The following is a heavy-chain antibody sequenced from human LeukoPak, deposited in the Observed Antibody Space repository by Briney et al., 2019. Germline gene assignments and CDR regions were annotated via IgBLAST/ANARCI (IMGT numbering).Heavy chain of an antibody. Sequence: ASVKVSCKASGYIFTSYGISWVRQAPGQGLEWMGWISTYNGNTNYAQKLQGRVTMTTDTSTSTAYMEIHNLRSEDTAVYYCARGRLGGFDSWGQGTLVTVSS. J-gene: IGHJ4*02. CDR3: ARGRLGGFDS. D-gene: IGHD1-26*01. V-gene: IGHV1-18*01. CDR2: ISTYNGNT. CDR1: GYIFTSYG.